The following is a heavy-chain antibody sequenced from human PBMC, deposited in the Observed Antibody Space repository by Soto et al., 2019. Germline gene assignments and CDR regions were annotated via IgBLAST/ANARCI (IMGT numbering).Heavy chain of an antibody. D-gene: IGHD3-22*01. V-gene: IGHV3-33*01. CDR2: IWFDGSKK. CDR3: ARAYYDSSDYYYTQHWGYFQH. Sequence: QVQLVESGGGVVQPGRSLRLSCAASGFTFSRDGMHWVRQAPGKGLEWVAFIWFDGSKKYYADSVKGRFTISRDNSKNTLYLQMNSLRVEDTAVYYCARAYYDSSDYYYTQHWGYFQHWGQGTLVTVSS. CDR1: GFTFSRDG. J-gene: IGHJ1*01.